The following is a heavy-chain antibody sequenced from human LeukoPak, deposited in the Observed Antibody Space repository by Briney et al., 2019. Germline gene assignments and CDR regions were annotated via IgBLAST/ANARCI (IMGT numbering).Heavy chain of an antibody. Sequence: ASVKVSCKASGYTFSGYYIHWVRQAPGQGLEWMGWINPNSGATKYAQKFQGRVTMTRDTSISTAYMELSSLRSEDTAVYYCARGPPHDYSNYWFDPWGQGTLVTVSS. CDR2: INPNSGAT. D-gene: IGHD4-11*01. CDR3: ARGPPHDYSNYWFDP. J-gene: IGHJ5*02. CDR1: GYTFSGYY. V-gene: IGHV1-2*02.